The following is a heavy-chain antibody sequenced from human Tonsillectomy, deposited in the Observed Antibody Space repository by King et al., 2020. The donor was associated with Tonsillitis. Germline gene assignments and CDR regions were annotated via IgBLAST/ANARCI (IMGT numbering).Heavy chain of an antibody. D-gene: IGHD2-2*01. CDR3: ARQLNIDLNWFDP. CDR2: INPNSGGT. V-gene: IGHV1-2*02. CDR1: GYTFTGYF. Sequence: VQLVESGAEVKKPGASVKVSCKASGYTFTGYFMHWVRQAPGQGLEWMGWINPNSGGTNYAQKFQGRVTMTRDTSSSTAYMELSRLRSDDTAVYYCARQLNIDLNWFDPWGQGTLVTVSS. J-gene: IGHJ5*02.